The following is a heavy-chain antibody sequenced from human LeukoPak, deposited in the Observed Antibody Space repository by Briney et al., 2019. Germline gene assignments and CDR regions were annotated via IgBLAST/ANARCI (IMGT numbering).Heavy chain of an antibody. CDR3: AKDLEGSESWYFDY. CDR2: ISGSGGST. J-gene: IGHJ4*02. CDR1: GFTFSSYA. Sequence: GGSLRLSCAASGFTFSSYAMSWVRQAPGKGLEWVSAISGSGGSTYYADSVKGRFTISRDNSKNTLCLQMNSLRAEDTAVYYCAKDLEGSESWYFDYWGQGTLVTVSS. V-gene: IGHV3-23*01. D-gene: IGHD1-1*01.